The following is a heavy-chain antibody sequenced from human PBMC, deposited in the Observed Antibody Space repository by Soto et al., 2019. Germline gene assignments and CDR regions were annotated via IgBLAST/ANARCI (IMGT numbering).Heavy chain of an antibody. CDR1: GGTFRNYA. V-gene: IGHV1-69*01. Sequence: QVQLVQSGAEVKKPGSSVKVSCKASGGTFRNYALNWVRQAPGQGLEWMGGIIPIFGTTNYAQKFQGRVTIAADEATSTVYMELSSLSSEDTAVYHCATPVRYYGSWSGFPPFDYWGQGTPVTVSS. CDR2: IIPIFGTT. CDR3: ATPVRYYGSWSGFPPFDY. D-gene: IGHD3-3*01. J-gene: IGHJ4*02.